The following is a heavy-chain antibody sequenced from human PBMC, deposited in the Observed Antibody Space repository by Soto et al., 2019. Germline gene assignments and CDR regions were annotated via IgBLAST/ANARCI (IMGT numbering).Heavy chain of an antibody. Sequence: ASVKVSCKAPGYTFTSYAMHWVRQAPGQRLEWMGWINAGNGNTKYSQKFQGRVTITRDTSASTAYMELSSLRSEDTAVYYCAREGRSTSWYYYYYYGMDVWGQGTTVTVSS. J-gene: IGHJ6*02. CDR3: AREGRSTSWYYYYYYGMDV. CDR1: GYTFTSYA. V-gene: IGHV1-3*01. CDR2: INAGNGNT. D-gene: IGHD2-2*01.